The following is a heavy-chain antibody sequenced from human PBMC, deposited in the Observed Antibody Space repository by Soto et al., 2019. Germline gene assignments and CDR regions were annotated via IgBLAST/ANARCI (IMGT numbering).Heavy chain of an antibody. CDR2: INHSGST. J-gene: IGHJ6*02. CDR1: GGSFSGYY. V-gene: IGHV4-34*01. D-gene: IGHD1-7*01. Sequence: SETLSLTCAVYGGSFSGYYWGWIRQPPGKGLERIGEINHSGSTNYNPSPKRRVTISVDTSKNQFSLKLSSVTAADTAVYYCAGGGLSIPGTRYYYYGMDVWGQGTTVTVSS. CDR3: AGGGLSIPGTRYYYYGMDV.